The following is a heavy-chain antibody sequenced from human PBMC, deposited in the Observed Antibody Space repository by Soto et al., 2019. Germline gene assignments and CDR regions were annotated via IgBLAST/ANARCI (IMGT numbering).Heavy chain of an antibody. V-gene: IGHV3-30*18. Sequence: QVQRVESGGGVVQTERSLGLSCAASGFTFRSYGMHWVLQAPCKGLACVAAISADGIDKYYADSVKGRFTISRDNSKNALYLQMNSLIPEDTAVYYCAEGTAVARHLFANWGQGTLVTVSS. CDR2: ISADGIDK. J-gene: IGHJ4*02. D-gene: IGHD6-19*01. CDR1: GFTFRSYG. CDR3: AEGTAVARHLFAN.